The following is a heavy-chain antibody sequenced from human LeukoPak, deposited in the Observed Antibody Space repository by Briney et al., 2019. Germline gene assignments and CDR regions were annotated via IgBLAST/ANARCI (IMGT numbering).Heavy chain of an antibody. V-gene: IGHV1-2*02. D-gene: IGHD2-15*01. CDR3: ARAQVEYCSGGRCYSGY. J-gene: IGHJ4*02. CDR2: INPNSGGT. CDR1: GYTFTGYY. Sequence: ASVKVSCKASGYTFTGYYINWVRQSPGQGLERMGWINPNSGGTNYAQKFRGRVTMARDTSISTAYMELSRLRSDDTAVYYCARAQVEYCSGGRCYSGYWGQGTLVTVSS.